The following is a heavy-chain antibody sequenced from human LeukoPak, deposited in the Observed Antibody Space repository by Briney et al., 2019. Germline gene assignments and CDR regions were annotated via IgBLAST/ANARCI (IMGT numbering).Heavy chain of an antibody. CDR1: GGSISSGSYY. V-gene: IGHV4-61*02. J-gene: IGHJ4*02. D-gene: IGHD2-8*02. CDR3: ARAVAYGIDTGYFDY. CDR2: IYTSGST. Sequence: PSETLSLTCTVSGGSISSGSYYWSWIRQPAGKGLEYIGRIYTSGSTSYNPSLKSRVTISVDTSKNQFSLNLNSVTAADTAVYYCARAVAYGIDTGYFDYWGQGTLVTVSS.